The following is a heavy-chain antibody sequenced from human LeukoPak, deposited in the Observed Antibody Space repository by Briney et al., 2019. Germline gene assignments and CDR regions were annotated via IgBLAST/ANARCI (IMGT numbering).Heavy chain of an antibody. Sequence: PSETLSLTCTVSGSSINSADYWGWIRQPPGKGLEYIGSIFHSGRAYYNPSLESRITISMDTSKNQFSLKLDSVTAADTAVYYCASAVERYNFWSGYYGTDYYYYMDVWGKGTTVTVSS. CDR3: ASAVERYNFWSGYYGTDYYYYMDV. CDR2: IFHSGRA. CDR1: GSSINSADY. J-gene: IGHJ6*03. V-gene: IGHV4-38-2*02. D-gene: IGHD3-3*01.